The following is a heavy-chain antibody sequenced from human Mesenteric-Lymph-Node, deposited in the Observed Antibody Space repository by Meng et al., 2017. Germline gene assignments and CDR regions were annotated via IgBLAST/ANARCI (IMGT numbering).Heavy chain of an antibody. D-gene: IGHD1-1*01. CDR2: IYYTGNT. V-gene: IGHV4-59*02. CDR1: GGSVSNYY. J-gene: IGHJ4*02. CDR3: VRDENISRGKLFGDY. Sequence: GSLRLSCSVSGGSVSNYYWSWFRQPPGKGLEWIGWIYYTGNTKYNPSLKSRLTISVDTSKNQFSLNLSSVTAADTAVYYCVRDENISRGKLFGDYWGQGTLVTVSS.